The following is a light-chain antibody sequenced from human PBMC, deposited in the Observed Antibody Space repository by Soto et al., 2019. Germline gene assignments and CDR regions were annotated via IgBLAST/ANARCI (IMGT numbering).Light chain of an antibody. J-gene: IGKJ5*01. V-gene: IGKV3D-15*01. Sequence: EIVMTQSPATLSVSPGERATLSCRASQSVNSNYLAWYQQKPGQAPRLLIYGISKRATDIPDRFSGSGSGTEFTLTISSLQSEDFAVYYCQQYNIWRSITFGPGTRLEI. CDR2: GIS. CDR1: QSVNSN. CDR3: QQYNIWRSIT.